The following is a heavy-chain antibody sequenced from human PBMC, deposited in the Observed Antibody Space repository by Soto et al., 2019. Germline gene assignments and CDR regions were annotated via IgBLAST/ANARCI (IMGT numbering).Heavy chain of an antibody. J-gene: IGHJ4*02. CDR1: GFTFSSYA. CDR3: TKDSRVTMVRGVIIPPGY. CDR2: ISGSDDTT. D-gene: IGHD3-10*01. V-gene: IGHV3-23*01. Sequence: PGGSLRLSCTASGFTFSSYAMSWVRQTPGEGLEWVAAISGSDDTTYYADSVKGRFTISRDNSKNTLYLQMNSLRAEDTAVYYCTKDSRVTMVRGVIIPPGYWGQGTPVTVSP.